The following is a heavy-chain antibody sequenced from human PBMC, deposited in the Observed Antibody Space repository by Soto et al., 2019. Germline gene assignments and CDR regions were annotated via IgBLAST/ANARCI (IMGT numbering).Heavy chain of an antibody. CDR2: ISSSSSTI. CDR1: GFTFSSYS. D-gene: IGHD3-22*01. J-gene: IGHJ1*01. CDR3: ARDDSSGYYYGSNPPEYFQH. V-gene: IGHV3-48*02. Sequence: PGGSLRLSCAASGFTFSSYSMNWVRQAPGKGLEWVSYISSSSSTIYYADSVKGRFTISRDNAKNSLYLQMNSLRDEDTAVYYCARDDSSGYYYGSNPPEYFQHWGQGTLVTVSS.